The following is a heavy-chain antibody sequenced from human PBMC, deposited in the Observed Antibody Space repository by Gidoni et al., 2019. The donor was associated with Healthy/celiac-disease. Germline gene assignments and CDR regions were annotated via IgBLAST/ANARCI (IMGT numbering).Heavy chain of an antibody. CDR2: ISGSGGST. Sequence: EVQLLESGGGLVQPGGSLRLSCAASGFTFSSYAMSWVRQAPGKGLEWVSAISGSGGSTYYADSVKGRFTISRDNSKNTLYLQMNSLRAEDTAVYYCASGGVVVPAADYYYGMDVWGQGTTVTVSS. V-gene: IGHV3-23*01. CDR3: ASGGVVVPAADYYYGMDV. CDR1: GFTFSSYA. D-gene: IGHD2-2*01. J-gene: IGHJ6*02.